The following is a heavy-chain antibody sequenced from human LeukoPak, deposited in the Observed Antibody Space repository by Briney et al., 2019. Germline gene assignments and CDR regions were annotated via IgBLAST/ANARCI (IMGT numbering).Heavy chain of an antibody. D-gene: IGHD2-8*02. CDR2: ISSTSAYI. CDR3: ARVAVSGPTGWFDS. Sequence: PGGSLRLSCAGSGFALKSYSLTWVRQAPGKGLEWVSSISSTSAYIHYADSVKGRFTISRDNVVNVVYLEMNSLGAEDTATYYCARVAVSGPTGWFDSWGQGTLVIVSS. V-gene: IGHV3-21*01. J-gene: IGHJ5*01. CDR1: GFALKSYS.